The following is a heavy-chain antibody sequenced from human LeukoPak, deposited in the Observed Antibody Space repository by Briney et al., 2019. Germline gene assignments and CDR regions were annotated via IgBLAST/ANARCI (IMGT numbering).Heavy chain of an antibody. V-gene: IGHV4-4*07. J-gene: IGHJ6*02. CDR1: GGSISSYY. CDR2: IYTSGST. D-gene: IGHD5-18*01. Sequence: SETLSLTCTVSGGSISSYYWSWIRQPAGKGLEWIGRIYTSGSTNYNPSLKSRVTMSVDTSKNQFSLKLSSVTAADTAVYYCALGVDTAMAQRHYYYGMDVWGQGTTVTVSS. CDR3: ALGVDTAMAQRHYYYGMDV.